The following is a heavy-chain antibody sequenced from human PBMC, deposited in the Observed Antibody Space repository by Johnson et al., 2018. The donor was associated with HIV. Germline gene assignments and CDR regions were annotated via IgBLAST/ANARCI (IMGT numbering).Heavy chain of an antibody. CDR3: ARDDAFDI. J-gene: IGHJ3*02. Sequence: WVRQAPGKGLEWVAVISYGGSNKYYADSVKGRFTISRDNSKNTLYLQMNSLRAEDTAVYYCARDDAFDIWGQGTMVTVSS. V-gene: IGHV3-33*05. CDR2: ISYGGSNK.